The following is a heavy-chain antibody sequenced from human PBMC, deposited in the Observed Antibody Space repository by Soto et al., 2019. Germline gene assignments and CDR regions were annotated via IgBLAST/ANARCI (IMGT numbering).Heavy chain of an antibody. V-gene: IGHV4-61*01. J-gene: IGHJ5*02. CDR2: IYYSGVT. D-gene: IGHD2-2*01. Sequence: SETLSLTCTVSGGSVRSGSHSWSWIRQPPGKGMEWIAYIYYSGVTNYNPSLASRVTVSLDMSNNQFSLTLKSVTAADTAVYFGAGMPCTSVLRFGALGPGPLVTVSS. CDR1: GGSVRSGSHS. CDR3: AGMPCTSVLRFGA.